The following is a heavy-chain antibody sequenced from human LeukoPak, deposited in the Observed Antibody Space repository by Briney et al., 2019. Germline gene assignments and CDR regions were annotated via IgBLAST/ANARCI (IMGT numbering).Heavy chain of an antibody. V-gene: IGHV4-39*01. D-gene: IGHD6-19*01. Sequence: SETLSLTCDVSGVSISSSSYYWGWIRPPPGKGLEWIGSIFYSGSTYYNPSLKSRVTISVDTSKNQFSLKLSSVTATDTAEYYCARGRSDQRYSSGWSVIDYWGQGTLVTVSS. CDR3: ARGRSDQRYSSGWSVIDY. CDR1: GVSISSSSYY. J-gene: IGHJ4*02. CDR2: IFYSGST.